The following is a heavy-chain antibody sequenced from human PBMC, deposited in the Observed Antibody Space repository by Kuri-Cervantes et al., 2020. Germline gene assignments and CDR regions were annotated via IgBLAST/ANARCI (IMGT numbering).Heavy chain of an antibody. V-gene: IGHV3-30*18. J-gene: IGHJ4*02. CDR1: GFTFSSYG. CDR2: ISYDGSNK. D-gene: IGHD2-15*01. CDR3: AKAACSGGSCYSPWDY. Sequence: GESLKISCAASGFTFSSYGMHWVRQAPGKGLEWVAVISYDGSNKYYADSVKGRFTISRDNSKNTLYLRMNSLRTEDTAVYYCAKAACSGGSCYSPWDYWGQGTLVTVSS.